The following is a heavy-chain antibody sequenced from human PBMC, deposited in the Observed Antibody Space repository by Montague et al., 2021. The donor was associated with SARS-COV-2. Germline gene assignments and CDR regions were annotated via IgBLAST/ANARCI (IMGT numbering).Heavy chain of an antibody. J-gene: IGHJ6*02. Sequence: SLRLSCAASGFTFSSYDLHWVRQAPCKGLEWVAVIWYDGSNQYYGDSVKGRFTISRDNSKNTLYLQMNSLRAEDTAVYYCAREYSAPRWFGEYNRYGMDVWGQGTTVTVSS. CDR1: GFTFSSYD. CDR2: IWYDGSNQ. V-gene: IGHV3-33*08. CDR3: AREYSAPRWFGEYNRYGMDV. D-gene: IGHD3-10*01.